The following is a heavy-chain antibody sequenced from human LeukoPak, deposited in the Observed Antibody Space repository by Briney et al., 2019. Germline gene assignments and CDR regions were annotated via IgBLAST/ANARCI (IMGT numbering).Heavy chain of an antibody. J-gene: IGHJ5*02. V-gene: IGHV3-21*01. CDR3: ARDRADIVVVPAASFDP. D-gene: IGHD2-2*01. CDR2: ISSSSSYI. CDR1: GFTFSSYS. Sequence: GGSLRLSCAASGFTFSSYSTNWVRQAPGKGLEWVSSISSSSSYIYYADSVKGRFTISRDNAKNSLYLQMNSLRAEDTAVYYCARDRADIVVVPAASFDPWGQGTLVTVSS.